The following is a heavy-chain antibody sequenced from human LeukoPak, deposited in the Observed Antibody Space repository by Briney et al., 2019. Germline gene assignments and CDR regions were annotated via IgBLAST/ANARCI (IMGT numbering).Heavy chain of an antibody. CDR2: INHSGST. CDR1: GGSCSGYY. D-gene: IGHD3-22*01. J-gene: IGHJ4*02. Sequence: SETLSLTCAVYGGSCSGYYWSWIRQPPGKGLEWIGEINHSGSTNYNPSLKSRVTISVDTSKNQISLKLSSVTAADTALYYCARHQGPGSGYLNFDYWGQGTLVTVSS. CDR3: ARHQGPGSGYLNFDY. V-gene: IGHV4-34*01.